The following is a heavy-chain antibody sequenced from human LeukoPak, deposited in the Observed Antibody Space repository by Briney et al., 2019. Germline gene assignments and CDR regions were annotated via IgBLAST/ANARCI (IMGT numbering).Heavy chain of an antibody. J-gene: IGHJ6*02. CDR1: GFTFRSYG. CDR2: IRYDGSNK. CDR3: AKGTDENYYYYGMDV. V-gene: IGHV3-30*02. Sequence: PGGSLRLSCAASGFTFRSYGMHWVRQAPGKGLEWVAFIRYDGSNKYYADSVKGRFTISRDNSKNTLYLQMNSLRAEDTAVYYCAKGTDENYYYYGMDVWGQGTTVTVSS. D-gene: IGHD1-1*01.